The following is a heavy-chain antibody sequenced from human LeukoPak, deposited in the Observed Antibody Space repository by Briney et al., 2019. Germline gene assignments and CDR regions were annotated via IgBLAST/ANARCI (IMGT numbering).Heavy chain of an antibody. J-gene: IGHJ3*01. D-gene: IGHD3-3*02. Sequence: ASVKVSCKASGGSFSDYPINWVRQAPGQGLEWLGGIIPKYGASNYAQAFQGRVTITADESTNTVYMEMSGLRPDDTAVYYCVRPDRIFGVPAAFDAWGQGTLVAVSS. V-gene: IGHV1-69*01. CDR1: GGSFSDYP. CDR2: IIPKYGAS. CDR3: VRPDRIFGVPAAFDA.